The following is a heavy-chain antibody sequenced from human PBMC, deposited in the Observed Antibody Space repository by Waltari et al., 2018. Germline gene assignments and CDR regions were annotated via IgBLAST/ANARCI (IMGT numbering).Heavy chain of an antibody. J-gene: IGHJ4*02. CDR1: GFTFSSYW. Sequence: GESGGGLVQPGGSLRLSCAASGFTFSSYWMSWVRQAPGKGLEWVANIKQDGSEKYYVDSLTGRFTIPRDNAKNSLYLQMNSLKAEDTAVDYCAPALNYGDYGFDYWGQGTLVTVSS. V-gene: IGHV3-7*02. D-gene: IGHD4-17*01. CDR2: IKQDGSEK. CDR3: APALNYGDYGFDY.